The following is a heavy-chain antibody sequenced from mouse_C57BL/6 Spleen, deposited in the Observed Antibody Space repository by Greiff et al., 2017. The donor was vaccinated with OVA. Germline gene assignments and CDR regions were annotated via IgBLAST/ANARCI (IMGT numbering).Heavy chain of an antibody. V-gene: IGHV1-80*01. CDR2: IYPGDGDT. CDR3: ARHSSYLYFDY. Sequence: QVQLQQSGAELVKPGASVKISCKASGYALGSYWMNWVKQRPGKGLEWIGQIYPGDGDTNYNGKFKGKATLTADKSSSTAYMQLSSLTSEDSAVYFCARHSSYLYFDYWGQGTTLTVSS. CDR1: GYALGSYW. J-gene: IGHJ2*01. D-gene: IGHD1-1*01.